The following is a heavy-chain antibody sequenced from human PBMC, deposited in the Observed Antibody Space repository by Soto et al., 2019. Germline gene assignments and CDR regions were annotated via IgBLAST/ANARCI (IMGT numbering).Heavy chain of an antibody. D-gene: IGHD3-9*01. CDR3: ARGGYDILTGPYYYYGMDV. CDR1: GFTFSSYD. V-gene: IGHV3-13*01. CDR2: IGTAGDT. J-gene: IGHJ6*02. Sequence: EVQLVESGGGLVQPGGSLRLSCAASGFTFSSYDMHWVRQATGKGLEWVSAIGTAGDTYYPGSVKGRFTISRENAKNSLXPQMNSLRAGDTAVYSCARGGYDILTGPYYYYGMDVWGQGTTVTVSS.